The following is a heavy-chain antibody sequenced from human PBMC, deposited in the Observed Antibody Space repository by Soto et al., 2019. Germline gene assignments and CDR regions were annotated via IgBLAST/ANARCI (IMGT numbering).Heavy chain of an antibody. CDR2: ISAYNGNT. CDR1: GYTFTNFG. J-gene: IGHJ4*02. V-gene: IGHV1-18*01. D-gene: IGHD4-17*01. Sequence: QVQLVQSGAEVKKPGASVKVSCKASGYTFTNFGISWVRQAPGQGLEWMGWISAYNGNTNYAQKVKGRVTMTTDTTTSPADMEVRSLRWDDPAVYYCARGGTTIDYWGQGTLVTVSS. CDR3: ARGGTTIDY.